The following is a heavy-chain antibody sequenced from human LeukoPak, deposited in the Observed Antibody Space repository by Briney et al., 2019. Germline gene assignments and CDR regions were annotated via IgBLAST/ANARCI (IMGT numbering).Heavy chain of an antibody. Sequence: GGSLRLSCTASGFTFGDYLMSWFRQAPGKGLEWIGFISGGTTEYAASVKGRFTISRDDPTSIAYLQMNSLTTEDTAVYYCSRGSGWLSVYWGQGALVTVSS. CDR2: ISGGTT. D-gene: IGHD6-19*01. J-gene: IGHJ4*02. CDR1: GFTFGDYL. CDR3: SRGSGWLSVY. V-gene: IGHV3-49*03.